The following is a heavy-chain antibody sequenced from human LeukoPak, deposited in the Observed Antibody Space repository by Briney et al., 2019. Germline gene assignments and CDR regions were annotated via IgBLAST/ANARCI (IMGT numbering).Heavy chain of an antibody. V-gene: IGHV5-51*01. D-gene: IGHD3-3*01. CDR2: IYPGDSDT. J-gene: IGHJ4*02. Sequence: GESLKISCKGSGYTLSSYWIGWVRQMPGKGLEWMGIIYPGDSDTRYSPSLQGQVTISVDTSIGIAYLQWSSLKASDTAIYYCARQNDFRLDYWGQGTLVTVSS. CDR1: GYTLSSYW. CDR3: ARQNDFRLDY.